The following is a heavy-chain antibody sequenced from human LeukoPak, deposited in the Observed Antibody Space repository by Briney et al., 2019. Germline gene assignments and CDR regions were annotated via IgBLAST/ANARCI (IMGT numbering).Heavy chain of an antibody. Sequence: SETLSLTCTVSGGSISSGGYYWSWVRQQPGKGLEWIGYIYYSGSTYYNPSLKSRVTISVDTSKNQFSLKLSSVTAADTAVYYCARGIAAAGTHYFDYWGQGTLVTVSS. CDR1: GGSISSGGYY. CDR3: ARGIAAAGTHYFDY. D-gene: IGHD6-13*01. V-gene: IGHV4-31*03. CDR2: IYYSGST. J-gene: IGHJ4*02.